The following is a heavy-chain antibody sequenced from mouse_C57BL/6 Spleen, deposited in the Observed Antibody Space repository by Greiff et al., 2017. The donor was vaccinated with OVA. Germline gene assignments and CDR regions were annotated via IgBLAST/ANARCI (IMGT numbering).Heavy chain of an antibody. V-gene: IGHV1-74*01. J-gene: IGHJ4*01. Sequence: VQLQQPGAELVKPGASVKVSCKASGYTFTSYWMHWVKQRPGQGLEWIGRIHPSDSDTNYNQKFKGKATLTVDKSSSTAYMQLSSLTSEDSAVYYWAIYYYGSSLYAMDYWGQGTSVTVSS. D-gene: IGHD1-1*01. CDR2: IHPSDSDT. CDR3: AIYYYGSSLYAMDY. CDR1: GYTFTSYW.